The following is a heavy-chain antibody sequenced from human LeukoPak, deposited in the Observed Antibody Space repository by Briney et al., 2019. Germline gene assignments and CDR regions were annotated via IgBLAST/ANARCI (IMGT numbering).Heavy chain of an antibody. CDR2: INPNSGGT. D-gene: IGHD3-3*01. CDR1: GYTFTGYY. CDR3: ATPRYYDFWSGPYYYYGMDV. V-gene: IGHV1-2*02. Sequence: VASVTVSCTASGYTFTGYYMHWVRQAPGQGLEWMGWINPNSGGTNYAQKFQGRVTMTRDTSISTAYMELSRLRSDDTAVYYCATPRYYDFWSGPYYYYGMDVWGQGTTVTVSS. J-gene: IGHJ6*02.